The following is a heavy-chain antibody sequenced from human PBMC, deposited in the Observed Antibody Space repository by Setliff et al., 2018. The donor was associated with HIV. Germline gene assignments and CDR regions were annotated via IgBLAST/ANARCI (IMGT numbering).Heavy chain of an antibody. CDR2: IIPIFATA. V-gene: IGHV1-69*13. Sequence: SVKVSCKASGDTFSSYALSWVRQAPGQGLEWMGGIIPIFATANYAQKFKGRVTITADESMTTAYMELSSLRSEDTAVYYCARSRPAKHHFDYWGQGTPVTVSS. CDR1: GDTFSSYA. J-gene: IGHJ4*02. CDR3: ARSRPAKHHFDY.